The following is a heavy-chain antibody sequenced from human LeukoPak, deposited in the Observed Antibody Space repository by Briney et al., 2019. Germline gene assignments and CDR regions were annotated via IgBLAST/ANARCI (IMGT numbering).Heavy chain of an antibody. Sequence: GESLKISCKGSGYSFTSYWIGWVRQMPGKGLEWMGIIYPGDSDTRYSPSFQGQVIISADKSISTAYLQWSSLKASDTAMYYCARHGSGSYDYYYYGMDVWGQGTTVTVSS. CDR1: GYSFTSYW. J-gene: IGHJ6*02. V-gene: IGHV5-51*01. CDR2: IYPGDSDT. D-gene: IGHD1-26*01. CDR3: ARHGSGSYDYYYYGMDV.